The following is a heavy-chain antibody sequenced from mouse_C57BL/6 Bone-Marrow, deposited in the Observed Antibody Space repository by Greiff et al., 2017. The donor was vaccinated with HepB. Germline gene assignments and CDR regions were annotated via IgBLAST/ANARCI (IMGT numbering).Heavy chain of an antibody. CDR3: ARRNYAY. CDR2: ISGGGGNT. D-gene: IGHD2-1*01. CDR1: GFTFSSYT. V-gene: IGHV5-9*01. J-gene: IGHJ3*01. Sequence: EVKLMESGGGLVKPGGSLKLSCAASGFTFSSYTMSWVRQTPEKRLEWVATISGGGGNTYYPDSVKGRFTISRDKAKNTLYLQMSSLRSEDTALYYCARRNYAYWGQGTLVTVSA.